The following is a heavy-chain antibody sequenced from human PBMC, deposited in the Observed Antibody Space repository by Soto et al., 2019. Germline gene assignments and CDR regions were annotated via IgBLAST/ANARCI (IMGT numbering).Heavy chain of an antibody. CDR1: GFTFDDYA. Sequence: EVQLVESGGGLVQPGRSLRLSCAASGFTFDDYAMHWVRQAPGKGLEWVSGISWNSGSIGYADSVKGRFTISRDNAKNSLYLQMNSLSAEDTAVYYCARDGGKAVPGTFDYWGQGTLVTVSS. CDR3: ARDGGKAVPGTFDY. CDR2: ISWNSGSI. V-gene: IGHV3-9*01. D-gene: IGHD6-13*01. J-gene: IGHJ4*02.